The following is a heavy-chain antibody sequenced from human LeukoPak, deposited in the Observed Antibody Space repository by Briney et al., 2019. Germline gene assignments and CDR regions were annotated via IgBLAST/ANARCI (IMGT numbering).Heavy chain of an antibody. D-gene: IGHD5-18*01. J-gene: IGHJ4*02. CDR1: GASMNTHY. CDR3: ATIKRGNIFGYFDF. CDR2: MLDTVTT. Sequence: SETLFLTCAVSGASMNTHYWSWIRQPPGKGLEWIGYMLDTVTTKDNPSLKSRFTPSADTSKNQFSLRLTSVTAADTAVYYCATIKRGNIFGYFDFWGQGIPVTVSS. V-gene: IGHV4-59*11.